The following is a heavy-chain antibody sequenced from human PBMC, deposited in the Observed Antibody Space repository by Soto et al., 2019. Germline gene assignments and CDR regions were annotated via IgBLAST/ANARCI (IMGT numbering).Heavy chain of an antibody. V-gene: IGHV4-4*02. D-gene: IGHD2-21*02. Sequence: KTSETLSLTCAVSGGSISSSNWWSWVRQPPGKGLEWIGEIYHSGSTNYNPSLKSRVTISVDKTKNQFSLKLSSVAAAGTAVYYCARVLRGPYMYYFDYWGQGTLVTVSS. CDR3: ARVLRGPYMYYFDY. CDR1: GGSISSSNW. J-gene: IGHJ4*02. CDR2: IYHSGST.